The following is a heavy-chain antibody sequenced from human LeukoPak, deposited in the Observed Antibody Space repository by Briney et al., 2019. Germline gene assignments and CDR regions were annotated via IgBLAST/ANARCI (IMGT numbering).Heavy chain of an antibody. J-gene: IGHJ4*02. CDR1: GGSISSGGYY. Sequence: ETLSLTCTVSGGSISSGGYYWSWVRQAPGKGLEWVSVIYSGGSTYYADSVKGRFTISRDNSKNTLYLQMNSLRAEDTAVYYCARAGRDGYNYADYWGQGTLVTVSS. CDR3: ARAGRDGYNYADY. V-gene: IGHV3-53*01. D-gene: IGHD5-24*01. CDR2: IYSGGST.